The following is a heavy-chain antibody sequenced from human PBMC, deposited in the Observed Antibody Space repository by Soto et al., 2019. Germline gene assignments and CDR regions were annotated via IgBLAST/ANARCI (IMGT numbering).Heavy chain of an antibody. Sequence: EPLSLTCTFSCGRISSSYWGWIRQPPGKGLEWIGYIYYSGSTNYNPSLKSRVTISVDTSKNQFSLKLSSVTAADTAVYYCARDVAAAGTFDPWGQGTLVTVSS. CDR1: CGRISSSY. J-gene: IGHJ5*02. D-gene: IGHD6-13*01. CDR2: IYYSGST. CDR3: ARDVAAAGTFDP. V-gene: IGHV4-59*01.